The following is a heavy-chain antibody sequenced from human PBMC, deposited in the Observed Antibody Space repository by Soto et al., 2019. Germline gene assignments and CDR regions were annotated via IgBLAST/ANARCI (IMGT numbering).Heavy chain of an antibody. V-gene: IGHV4-31*03. D-gene: IGHD6-13*01. Sequence: SETLSLTCTVSGGSISSGGYYWSWIRQHPGKGLEWIGYIYYSGSTYYNPSLKSRVTISVDTSKNQFSLKLSSVTAADTAVYYCARANGGTSLFLYSSSLIDYWGQGTLVTVSS. J-gene: IGHJ4*02. CDR3: ARANGGTSLFLYSSSLIDY. CDR1: GGSISSGGYY. CDR2: IYYSGST.